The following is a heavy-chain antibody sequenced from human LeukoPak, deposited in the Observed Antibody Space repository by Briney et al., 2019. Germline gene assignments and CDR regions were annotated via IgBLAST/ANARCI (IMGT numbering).Heavy chain of an antibody. CDR3: AISLYGPAAEPYYYYYMDV. CDR1: GFTFSSYS. D-gene: IGHD2-2*01. J-gene: IGHJ6*03. Sequence: GGSLRPSCAASGFTFSSYSMNWVRQAPGKGLEWVSSISSSSSYIYYADSVKGRFTISRDNAKNSLYLQMNSLRAEDTAVYYCAISLYGPAAEPYYYYYMDVWGKGTTVTVSS. V-gene: IGHV3-21*01. CDR2: ISSSSSYI.